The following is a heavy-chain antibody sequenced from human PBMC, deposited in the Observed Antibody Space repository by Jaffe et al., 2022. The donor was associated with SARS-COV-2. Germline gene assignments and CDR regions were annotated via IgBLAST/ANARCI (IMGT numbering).Heavy chain of an antibody. V-gene: IGHV3-30*18. J-gene: IGHJ6*02. Sequence: QVQLVESGGGVVQPGRSLRLSCAASGFTFSSYGMHWVRQAPGKGLEWVAVISYDGSNKYYADSVKGRFTISRDNSKNTLYLQMNSLRAEDTAVYYCAKADVVVPAATILLPTYYYGMDVWGQGTTVTVSS. D-gene: IGHD2-2*01. CDR3: AKADVVVPAATILLPTYYYGMDV. CDR1: GFTFSSYG. CDR2: ISYDGSNK.